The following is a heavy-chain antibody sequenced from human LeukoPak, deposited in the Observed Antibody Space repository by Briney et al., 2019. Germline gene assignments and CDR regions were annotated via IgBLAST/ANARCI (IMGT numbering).Heavy chain of an antibody. D-gene: IGHD3-10*01. V-gene: IGHV1-2*02. CDR1: GYSFTGYY. CDR2: INPNSGDT. Sequence: ASVKVSCKASGYSFTGYYMHWVRQAPGQGLEWMAWINPNSGDTNFAQKFQGRVTMTRDTSTSTVYMELSSLRSEDTAVYYCARAAVRGVIITGRGFDPWGQGTLVTVSS. J-gene: IGHJ5*02. CDR3: ARAAVRGVIITGRGFDP.